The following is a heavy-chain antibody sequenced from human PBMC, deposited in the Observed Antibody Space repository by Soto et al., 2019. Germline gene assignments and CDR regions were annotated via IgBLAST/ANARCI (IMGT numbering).Heavy chain of an antibody. CDR2: IYSGGI. CDR1: GGSISSDF. J-gene: IGHJ5*02. D-gene: IGHD1-1*01. Sequence: SETLSLTCIVSGGSISSDFWTWIRQPAGKGLEFIGRIYSGGINYNPSLESRATMSVDTSKNEFSVRLSSVSAADTAVYYCAKWSRQLRGWGLDPWGQGTLVTVSS. V-gene: IGHV4-4*07. CDR3: AKWSRQLRGWGLDP.